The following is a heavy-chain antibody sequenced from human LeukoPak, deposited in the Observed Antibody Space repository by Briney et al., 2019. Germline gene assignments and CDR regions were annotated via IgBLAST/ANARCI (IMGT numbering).Heavy chain of an antibody. Sequence: GGSLRLSCAASGFTFSSYRMHWVRQAPGEGLEWVSSIYTSSSYIYYADSVKGRFTISRENAKNSLFLQMNSLRAEDTAVYYCARVECGDHCYSSFDNWGQGTLVTVSS. CDR1: GFTFSSYR. J-gene: IGHJ4*02. CDR3: ARVECGDHCYSSFDN. CDR2: IYTSSSYI. V-gene: IGHV3-21*01. D-gene: IGHD2-21*02.